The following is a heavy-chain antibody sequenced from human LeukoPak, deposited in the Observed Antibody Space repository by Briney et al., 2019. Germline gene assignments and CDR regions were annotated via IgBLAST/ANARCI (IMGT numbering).Heavy chain of an antibody. Sequence: PGGSLRLSCAASGFTFSSYAMHWVRQAPGKGLEWVAVISYDGSNKYYADSVRGRFTISRDNSKNTLSLQMSSLRTEDTAVYYCARGRKDRRDAYDLSPRPGYYDYMDVWGKGATVTVSS. V-gene: IGHV3-30*04. J-gene: IGHJ6*03. CDR2: ISYDGSNK. CDR3: ARGRKDRRDAYDLSPRPGYYDYMDV. CDR1: GFTFSSYA. D-gene: IGHD5-24*01.